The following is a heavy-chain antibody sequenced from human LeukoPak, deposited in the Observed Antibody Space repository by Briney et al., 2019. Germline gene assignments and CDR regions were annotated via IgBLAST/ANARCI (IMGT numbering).Heavy chain of an antibody. CDR3: ARTFFGYSYGYPVY. CDR2: ISGSGGST. D-gene: IGHD5-18*01. CDR1: GFTFSSYA. J-gene: IGHJ4*02. Sequence: GGSLRLSCAASGFTFSSYAMSWVRQAPGKGLEWVSAISGSGGSTYYADSVKGRFTISRDNSKNTLYLQMNSLRAEDTAVYYCARTFFGYSYGYPVYWGQGTLVTVSS. V-gene: IGHV3-23*01.